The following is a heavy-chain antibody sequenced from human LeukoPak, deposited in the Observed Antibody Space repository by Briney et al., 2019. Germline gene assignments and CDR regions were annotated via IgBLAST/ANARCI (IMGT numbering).Heavy chain of an antibody. CDR2: INPNSGGT. V-gene: IGHV1-2*02. D-gene: IGHD6-13*01. CDR1: GHTFTVYY. Sequence: ASVKVSCKASGHTFTVYYMHWVRQAPGQGLEWMGWINPNSGGTNYAQKFQGRVTMTRDTSISTAYMELSRLRSDDTAVYYCARGSSAAGAFLFDYWGQGTLVTVSS. CDR3: ARGSSAAGAFLFDY. J-gene: IGHJ4*02.